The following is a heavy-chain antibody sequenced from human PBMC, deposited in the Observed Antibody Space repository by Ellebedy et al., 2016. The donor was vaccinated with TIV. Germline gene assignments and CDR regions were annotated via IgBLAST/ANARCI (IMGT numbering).Heavy chain of an antibody. J-gene: IGHJ4*02. CDR2: IYYSGST. CDR3: ARAVAATPNYFDY. CDR1: GGSISSGDYY. V-gene: IGHV4-30-4*01. Sequence: MPSETLSLTCAVSGGSISSGDYYWSWIRQPPGKGLEWIGYIYYSGSTYYNPSLKSRVTISVDTSKNKFSLKLSSVTAADTAVYYCARAVAATPNYFDYWGQGTLVTVSS. D-gene: IGHD2-15*01.